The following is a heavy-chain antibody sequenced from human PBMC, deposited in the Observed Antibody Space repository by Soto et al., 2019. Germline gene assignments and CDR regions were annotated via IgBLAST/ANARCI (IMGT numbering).Heavy chain of an antibody. CDR2: GRSTAYGETT. CDR1: GFIFGDYA. D-gene: IGHD6-13*01. Sequence: GRSLRLSCTTSGFIFGDYAMSWFRLAPGKGLEWVGIGRSTAYGETTEYAASVRGRFTISRDNSKSIAYLQMNSLTSEDTAVYYCARYTYTSRYSYYGMDVWGHGTTVTVSS. J-gene: IGHJ6*02. V-gene: IGHV3-49*03. CDR3: ARYTYTSRYSYYGMDV.